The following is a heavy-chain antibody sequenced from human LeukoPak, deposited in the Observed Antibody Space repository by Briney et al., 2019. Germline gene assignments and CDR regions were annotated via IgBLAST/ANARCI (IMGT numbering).Heavy chain of an antibody. CDR1: GFTFSSYG. Sequence: PGGSLRLSCAASGFTFSSYGMHWVRQAPGKGLEWVSSISSSSSYIYYADSVKGRFTISRDNAKNSLYLQMNSLRAEDTAVYYCARGRHIRSYHYFDYWGQGTLVTVSS. D-gene: IGHD1-26*01. CDR2: ISSSSSYI. V-gene: IGHV3-21*01. J-gene: IGHJ4*02. CDR3: ARGRHIRSYHYFDY.